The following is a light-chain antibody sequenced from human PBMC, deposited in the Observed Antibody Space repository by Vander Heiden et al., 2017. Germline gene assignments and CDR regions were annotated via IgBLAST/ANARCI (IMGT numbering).Light chain of an antibody. CDR1: SSDVGGYNY. CDR2: DVS. V-gene: IGLV2-11*01. J-gene: IGLJ2*01. CDR3: CSYAGSYTVV. Sequence: QSALTQPRPGSGAPGQSVTISCTGTSSDVGGYNYVSWYQQHPGKAPKLMIYDVSKRPSGVPDRFSGSKSGNTASLTISGLQAEDEADYYCCSYAGSYTVVFGGGTKLTVL.